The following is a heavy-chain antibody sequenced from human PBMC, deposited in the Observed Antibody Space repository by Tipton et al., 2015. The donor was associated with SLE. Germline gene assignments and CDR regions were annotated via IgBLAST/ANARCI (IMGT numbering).Heavy chain of an antibody. CDR3: ARDGLTYGYYYYMDV. V-gene: IGHV4-39*07. Sequence: TLSLTCIVSGGSITNTPYYWGWIRQPPGKGLEWIGEINHSGSTNYNPSLKSRVTISVDTSKNQFSLKLSSVTAADTAVYYCARDGLTYGYYYYMDVWGKGTTVTVSS. D-gene: IGHD2-21*02. J-gene: IGHJ6*03. CDR2: INHSGST. CDR1: GGSITNTPYY.